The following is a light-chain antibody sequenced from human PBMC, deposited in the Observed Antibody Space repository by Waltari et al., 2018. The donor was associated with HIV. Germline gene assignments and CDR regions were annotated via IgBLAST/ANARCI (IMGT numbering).Light chain of an antibody. J-gene: IGKJ3*01. CDR3: QQSYSPPLN. CDR1: QSISFY. CDR2: RAS. Sequence: DIQMTQSPSSLSASVGDTITIACRASQSISFYLNWYQVKPGTVPKLLISRASKLGSAAPSRCTGGGSGTDFTLTLNSLQPEDFATYYCQQSYSPPLNFGPGTEVEVK. V-gene: IGKV1-39*01.